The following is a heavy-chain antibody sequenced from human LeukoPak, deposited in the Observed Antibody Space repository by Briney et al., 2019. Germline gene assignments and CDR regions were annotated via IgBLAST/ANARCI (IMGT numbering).Heavy chain of an antibody. D-gene: IGHD3-3*01. Sequence: PGGSLRLSCAASGFTFSSYWMSWVRQAPGKGLEWVANIKQDGSEKYYVDSVKGRFTISRDNAKNSLYLQMNSLRAEDTAVYYCARDDYDFWSGYQRYFEFWGQGTLVTVSS. CDR2: IKQDGSEK. CDR3: ARDDYDFWSGYQRYFEF. V-gene: IGHV3-7*01. J-gene: IGHJ4*02. CDR1: GFTFSSYW.